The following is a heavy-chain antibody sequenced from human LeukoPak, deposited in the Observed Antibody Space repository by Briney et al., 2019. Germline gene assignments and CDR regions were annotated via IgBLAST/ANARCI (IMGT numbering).Heavy chain of an antibody. D-gene: IGHD2-2*01. CDR3: ATRSYCSSTSCYHAFDI. CDR1: GGTFSSYA. J-gene: IGHJ3*02. V-gene: IGHV1-69*05. Sequence: GASVKVSCKASGGTFSSYAISWVRQAPGPGLEWMGGIIPIFGTANYAQKFQGRVTITTDESASTAYMELSSLRSEDTAVYYCATRSYCSSTSCYHAFDIWGQGTMVTVSS. CDR2: IIPIFGTA.